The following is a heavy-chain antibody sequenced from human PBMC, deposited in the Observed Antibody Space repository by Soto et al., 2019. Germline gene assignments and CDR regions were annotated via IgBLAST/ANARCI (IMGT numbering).Heavy chain of an antibody. Sequence: EVQLVESGGGLVQPGGSLRLSCAASGFTFSSYWMHWVRQTPGKGLVWVSRINSDGSSTNYADSVKGRFTISRDNARNTLYLQMNSLRVEDTAVYYCARVLAGTGYGYWGQGTLVTVSS. V-gene: IGHV3-74*01. CDR1: GFTFSSYW. CDR2: INSDGSST. CDR3: ARVLAGTGYGY. D-gene: IGHD6-19*01. J-gene: IGHJ4*02.